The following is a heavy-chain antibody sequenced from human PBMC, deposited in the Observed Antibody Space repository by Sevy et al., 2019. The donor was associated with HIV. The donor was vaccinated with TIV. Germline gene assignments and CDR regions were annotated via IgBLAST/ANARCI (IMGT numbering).Heavy chain of an antibody. CDR3: AREGRDGYNPFFDY. Sequence: GGSLRLSCAASGFTFSSYGMHWVRQAPGKGLEWVADIWYDGSNKYYADSVKGRFTISRDNSKNTLYLQMNSLRAEDTAVDYCAREGRDGYNPFFDYWGQGTLVTVSS. J-gene: IGHJ4*02. CDR1: GFTFSSYG. CDR2: IWYDGSNK. D-gene: IGHD5-12*01. V-gene: IGHV3-33*01.